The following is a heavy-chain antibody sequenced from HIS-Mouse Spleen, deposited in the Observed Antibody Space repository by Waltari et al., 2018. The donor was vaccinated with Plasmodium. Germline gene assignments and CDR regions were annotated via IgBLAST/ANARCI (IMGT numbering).Heavy chain of an antibody. CDR3: ARRGGSYYYFDY. V-gene: IGHV4-39*01. Sequence: QLQLQESGPGLVKPSETLSLTRTVSGGSISRRSYYWGWIRQPPGKGLEWIGSIYYSGSTYYNPSLKSRVTISVDTSKNQFSLKLSSVTAADTAVYYCARRGGSYYYFDYWGQGTLVTVSS. CDR1: GGSISRRSYY. J-gene: IGHJ4*02. D-gene: IGHD1-26*01. CDR2: IYYSGST.